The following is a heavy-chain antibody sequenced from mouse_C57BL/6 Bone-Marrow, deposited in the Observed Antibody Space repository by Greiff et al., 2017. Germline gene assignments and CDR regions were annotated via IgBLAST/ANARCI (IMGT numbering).Heavy chain of an antibody. D-gene: IGHD1-1*01. CDR1: GYTFTSYW. CDR2: IDPSDSYT. CDR3: ASYYGSSYYFDY. J-gene: IGHJ2*01. Sequence: VQLQQPGAELVRPGTSVKLSCKASGYTFTSYWMHWVKQRPGQGLEWIGVIDPSDSYTNYNQKFKGKATLTVVTSSSTAYMQLSSLTSEDSAVYYCASYYGSSYYFDYWGQGTTLTVSS. V-gene: IGHV1-59*01.